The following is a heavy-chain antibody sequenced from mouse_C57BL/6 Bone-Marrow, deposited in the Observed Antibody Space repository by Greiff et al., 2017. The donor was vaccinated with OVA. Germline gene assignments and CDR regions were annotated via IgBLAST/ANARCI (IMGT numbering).Heavy chain of an antibody. Sequence: QVQLQQSGAELVRPGTSVKVSCKASGYAFTNYLIEWVKQRPGQGLEWIGVINPGSGDTNYNQKFKGKATLTVDKSSSTAYMQLSSLTSEDSAVYYCAINDSSGYVWFAYWGQGTLVTVSA. J-gene: IGHJ3*01. V-gene: IGHV1-54*01. CDR1: GYAFTNYL. CDR3: AINDSSGYVWFAY. CDR2: INPGSGDT. D-gene: IGHD3-2*02.